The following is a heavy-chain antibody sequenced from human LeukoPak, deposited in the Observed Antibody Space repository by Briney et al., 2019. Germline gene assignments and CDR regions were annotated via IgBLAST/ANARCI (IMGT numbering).Heavy chain of an antibody. CDR1: GYTFTGYY. Sequence: ASVKVSCKASGYTFTGYYMHWVRQAPGQGLEWMGWINPNSGGTNYAQKFQGRVTMTRDTSISTAYMELSRLRSDDTAVYYCARAGTFTIFGVVINWFDPWGQGTLVPVSS. CDR2: INPNSGGT. J-gene: IGHJ5*02. CDR3: ARAGTFTIFGVVINWFDP. V-gene: IGHV1-2*02. D-gene: IGHD3-3*01.